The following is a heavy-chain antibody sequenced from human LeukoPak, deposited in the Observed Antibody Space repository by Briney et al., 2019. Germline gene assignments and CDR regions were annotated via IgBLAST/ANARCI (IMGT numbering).Heavy chain of an antibody. D-gene: IGHD3-3*01. CDR3: ARESSRFGLQGLEI. CDR2: SIPGSGLA. CDR1: GQSFTNYV. J-gene: IGHJ3*02. V-gene: IGHV1-69*10. Sequence: GASVKVSCKAYGQSFTNYVISWVRQAPGQGLEWMGGSIPGSGLAKYAQRFQGRVTITADKSTNTAYMEMNSLRSDDTAVYYCARESSRFGLQGLEIWGQGTMVTVAS.